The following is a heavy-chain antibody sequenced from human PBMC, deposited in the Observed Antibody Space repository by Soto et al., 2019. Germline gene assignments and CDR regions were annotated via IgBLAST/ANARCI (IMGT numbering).Heavy chain of an antibody. J-gene: IGHJ4*02. V-gene: IGHV3-33*01. CDR2: IWYDGSNK. CDR3: ARDLNGDDPTYYFDY. CDR1: GFTFSSYG. Sequence: PGGSLRLSCAASGFTFSSYGMHWVRQAPCKGLEWVAVIWYDGSNKYYADSVKGRFTISRDNSKNTLYLQMNSLRAEDTAVYYCARDLNGDDPTYYFDYWGQGTLVTVSS. D-gene: IGHD4-17*01.